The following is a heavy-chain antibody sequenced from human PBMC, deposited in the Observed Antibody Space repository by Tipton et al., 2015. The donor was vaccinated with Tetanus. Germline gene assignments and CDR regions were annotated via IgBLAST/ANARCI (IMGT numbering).Heavy chain of an antibody. CDR2: ISVSGAT. CDR3: VKPVRAHLYAFDS. J-gene: IGHJ4*02. D-gene: IGHD2-2*02. V-gene: IGHV3-23*01. Sequence: SGFRFSYHAMTWVRQAPGKGLEWVSTISVSGATYYADSVKGRFTISRDNSKNSLDLQMTSLRAEDTAVYYCVKPVRAHLYAFDSWGQGTLATVSS. CDR1: GFRFSYHA.